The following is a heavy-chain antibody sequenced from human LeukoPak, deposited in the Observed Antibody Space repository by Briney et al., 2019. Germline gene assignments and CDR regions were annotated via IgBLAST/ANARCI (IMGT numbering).Heavy chain of an antibody. CDR3: ARDVGYCTNGVCSYYYGMDV. D-gene: IGHD2-8*01. V-gene: IGHV1-18*01. CDR2: ISAYNGNT. Sequence: GASVKVSCKASGYTFTSYGISWVRQAPGQGLEWMGWISAYNGNTNYAQKLQGRVTMTTDTSTSTAYMELRSLRSDDTAVYYCARDVGYCTNGVCSYYYGMDVWGQGTTVTVSS. J-gene: IGHJ6*02. CDR1: GYTFTSYG.